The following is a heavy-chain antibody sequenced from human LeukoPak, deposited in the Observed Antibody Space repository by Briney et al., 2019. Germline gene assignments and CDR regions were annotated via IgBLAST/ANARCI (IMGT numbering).Heavy chain of an antibody. D-gene: IGHD3-3*01. V-gene: IGHV3-23*01. J-gene: IGHJ4*02. Sequence: GGSLRLSCAASGFTFSSYVMSWVRQAPGKGLEWVSSISNSGGSTYYADSVKGRFTISRDNSKNTLYLQMNSLRAEDTAVYYCAKLSSGNLYYFDYWGQGTLVTVSS. CDR2: ISNSGGST. CDR3: AKLSSGNLYYFDY. CDR1: GFTFSSYV.